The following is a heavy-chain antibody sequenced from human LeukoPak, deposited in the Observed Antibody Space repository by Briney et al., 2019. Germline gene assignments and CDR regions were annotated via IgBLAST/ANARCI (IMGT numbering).Heavy chain of an antibody. J-gene: IGHJ4*02. CDR2: IKHYGSQK. V-gene: IGHV3-7*01. CDR1: GFTFRSYW. D-gene: IGHD3-3*01. CDR3: ATWRGYGYGLNY. Sequence: SGGPLRLSCAVSGFTFRSYWMTWVRQAPGKGLECVANIKHYGSQKYYVDSVKGRFSISRDNAKNSLYLQMNSLRAEDTAVYYCATWRGYGYGLNYWGQGTLVAVSS.